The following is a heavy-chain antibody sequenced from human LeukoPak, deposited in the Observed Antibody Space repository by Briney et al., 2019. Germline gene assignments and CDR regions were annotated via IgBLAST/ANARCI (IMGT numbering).Heavy chain of an antibody. CDR1: GYSISSGFY. J-gene: IGHJ4*02. CDR3: ARVIQYDILTGYYPKYYFDY. Sequence: SETLSLTCTVSGYSISSGFYWGWIRQPPGKGLEWIGNVYHGGSSYYNPSLKSRITISVDTSKNQFSLNLYSVTAADTAAYYCARVIQYDILTGYYPKYYFDYWGQGTLVTVSS. V-gene: IGHV4-38-2*02. D-gene: IGHD3-9*01. CDR2: VYHGGSS.